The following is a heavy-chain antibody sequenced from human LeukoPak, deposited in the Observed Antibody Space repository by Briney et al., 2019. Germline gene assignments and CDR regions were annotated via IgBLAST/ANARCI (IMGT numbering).Heavy chain of an antibody. V-gene: IGHV3-66*01. CDR3: ARGQAYCGADCYSD. CDR2: IYTGGGT. Sequence: GGSLRLSCAASGFSISHYYMTWVRQTPGKGLDWVSVIYTGGGTNYGDSVKGRFTISRDNSKNTLYLQMNSLRADGTAIYYCARGQAYCGADCYSDWGQGTLVTVSS. CDR1: GFSISHYY. J-gene: IGHJ4*02. D-gene: IGHD2-21*02.